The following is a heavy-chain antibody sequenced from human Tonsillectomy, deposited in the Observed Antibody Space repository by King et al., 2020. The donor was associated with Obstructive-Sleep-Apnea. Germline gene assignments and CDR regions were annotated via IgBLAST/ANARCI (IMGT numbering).Heavy chain of an antibody. CDR2: IYYDGSNT. D-gene: IGHD2-15*01. CDR1: GFTFSSYN. V-gene: IGHV3-33*01. CDR3: AREKRVVAAPDY. Sequence: GQLVQSGGGVVQPGRSLRLSCAASGFTFSSYNMHWFRQAPGKGLEWVGSIYYDGSNTLYGDSVKGRFTISRDNSGNTVYLEMNNLRVEDTAVYYCAREKRVVAAPDYWGQGTLVSVSS. J-gene: IGHJ4*02.